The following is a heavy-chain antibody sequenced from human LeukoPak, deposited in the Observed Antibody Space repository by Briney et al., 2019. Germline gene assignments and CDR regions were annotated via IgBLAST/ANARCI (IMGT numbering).Heavy chain of an antibody. CDR3: AGKWGYYYYMDV. J-gene: IGHJ6*03. CDR2: ISSSGSTI. D-gene: IGHD2-8*01. V-gene: IGHV3-48*03. Sequence: GGSLRLSCAASGFTFSSYEMNWVRQAPGKGLEWVSYISSSGSTIYYADSVKGRFTISRDNAKNSLYLQMNSLRAEDTAVYYCAGKWGYYYYMDVWGKGTTVTISS. CDR1: GFTFSSYE.